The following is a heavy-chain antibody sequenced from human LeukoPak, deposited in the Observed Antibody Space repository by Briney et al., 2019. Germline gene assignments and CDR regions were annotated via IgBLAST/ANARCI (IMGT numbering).Heavy chain of an antibody. Sequence: PGGSLRLSCAASGFTFSSYAMSWVRQAPGKGLESVSDISGSGGSTKYADSVKGRFTISRDNSKETLYLRMNSLRAEDTAVYYCARDRRMRVRGYGITGTTGLDNWGQGTLVTVSS. CDR3: ARDRRMRVRGYGITGTTGLDN. CDR1: GFTFSSYA. V-gene: IGHV3-23*01. CDR2: ISGSGGST. D-gene: IGHD1-7*01. J-gene: IGHJ4*02.